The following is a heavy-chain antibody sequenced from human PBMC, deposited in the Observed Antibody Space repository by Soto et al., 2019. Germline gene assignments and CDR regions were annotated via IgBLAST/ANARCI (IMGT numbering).Heavy chain of an antibody. D-gene: IGHD3-10*01. CDR3: ARDRGSRGLKRPKV. Sequence: ASLKVSCKASGYTFTSYGISWVRQAPGQGLEWMGWISAYNGNTNYAQKLQGRVTMTTDTSTSTAYMELRSLRSDDTAVYYCARDRGSRGLKRPKVWGQGTLVTVSS. CDR1: GYTFTSYG. V-gene: IGHV1-18*01. J-gene: IGHJ4*02. CDR2: ISAYNGNT.